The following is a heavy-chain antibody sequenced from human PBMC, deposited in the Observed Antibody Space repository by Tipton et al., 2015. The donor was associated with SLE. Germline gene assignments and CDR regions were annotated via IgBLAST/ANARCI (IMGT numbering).Heavy chain of an antibody. CDR1: GGSFSGYY. J-gene: IGHJ4*02. V-gene: IGHV4-59*01. CDR2: IYYSGST. Sequence: TLSLTCAVYGGSFSGYYWSWIRQPPGKGLEWIGYIYYSGSTNYKPSLKSRVTISVDTSKNPFSLKLNSVTAADTAMYFCARSPGRLRSMDYWGQGTLVTVSS. D-gene: IGHD3-3*01. CDR3: ARSPGRLRSMDY.